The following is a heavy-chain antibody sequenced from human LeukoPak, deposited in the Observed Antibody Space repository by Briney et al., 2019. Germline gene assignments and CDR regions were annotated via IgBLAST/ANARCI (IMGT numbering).Heavy chain of an antibody. J-gene: IGHJ3*02. CDR3: ARSDIVVVVAAILAFDI. V-gene: IGHV4-39*01. Sequence: SETLSLTCTVSGGSTSSSSYYWGWIRQPPGKGLEWIGSIYYSGSTYYNPSLKSRVTISVDTSKNQFSLKLSSVTAADTAVYYCARSDIVVVVAAILAFDIWGQGTMVTVSS. D-gene: IGHD2-15*01. CDR2: IYYSGST. CDR1: GGSTSSSSYY.